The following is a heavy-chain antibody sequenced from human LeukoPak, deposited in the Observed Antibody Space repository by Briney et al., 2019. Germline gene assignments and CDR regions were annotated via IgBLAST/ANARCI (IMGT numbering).Heavy chain of an antibody. CDR3: ARALGSSGNYWSYYYYMDV. V-gene: IGHV3-23*01. D-gene: IGHD3-22*01. J-gene: IGHJ6*03. CDR1: GFTFSSYA. Sequence: PGGSLRLSCAASGFTFSSYAMSWVRQAPGKGLEWVSAISGSGGSTYYADSVKGRFTISRDNSKNTLYLQMNSLRAEDTAVYYCARALGSSGNYWSYYYYMDVWGKGTTVTVSS. CDR2: ISGSGGST.